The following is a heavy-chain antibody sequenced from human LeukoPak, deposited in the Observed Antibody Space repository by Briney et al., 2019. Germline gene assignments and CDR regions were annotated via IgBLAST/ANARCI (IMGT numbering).Heavy chain of an antibody. CDR2: IISSGSYI. D-gene: IGHD6-13*01. Sequence: GGSLRLSYAASGFTFSSYTMNWVRRAPGKGLEWVSSIISSGSYIYYADSVKGRFTISRDNAKNSLSLQMNSLRAEDTAVYYCARGKAAARYYFDYWGQGTLVTVSS. CDR3: ARGKAAARYYFDY. V-gene: IGHV3-21*01. CDR1: GFTFSSYT. J-gene: IGHJ4*02.